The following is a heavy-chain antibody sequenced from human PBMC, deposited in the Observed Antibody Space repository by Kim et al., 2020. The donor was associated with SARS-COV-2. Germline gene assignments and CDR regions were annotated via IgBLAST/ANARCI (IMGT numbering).Heavy chain of an antibody. D-gene: IGHD1-26*01. V-gene: IGHV3-30*01. CDR3: ARDQAYRMRSFLFDY. Sequence: DSVKGRFTISRDNSKNTRYLQMNSLRAEDTAVYYCARDQAYRMRSFLFDYWGQGTLVTVSS. J-gene: IGHJ4*02.